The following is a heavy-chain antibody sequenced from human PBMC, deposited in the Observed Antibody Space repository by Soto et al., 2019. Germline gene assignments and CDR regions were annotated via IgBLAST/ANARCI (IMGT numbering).Heavy chain of an antibody. Sequence: PGGSLRLSCAASGFTFSNAWMNWVRQAPGKGPEWVGRIKSKTDGGTTDYAAPVKGRFAISRDDSKNTLYLQMNSLKTEDTAVYYCTAPPAYDFWSGYSTPYYYYGMDVWGQGTTVTVSS. V-gene: IGHV3-15*07. J-gene: IGHJ6*02. CDR3: TAPPAYDFWSGYSTPYYYYGMDV. CDR1: GFTFSNAW. D-gene: IGHD3-3*01. CDR2: IKSKTDGGTT.